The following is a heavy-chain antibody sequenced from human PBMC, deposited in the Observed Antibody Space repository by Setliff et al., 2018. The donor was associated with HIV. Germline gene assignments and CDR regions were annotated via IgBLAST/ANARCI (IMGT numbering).Heavy chain of an antibody. CDR3: ARAKTIGSSALFLDP. Sequence: SETLSLTCTVSGGSISSSSYYWGWIRQPPGKGLEWIGTFYYNGDSRYNPSLKSRVTISVDTSKNQFSLNLNSVTAADTAVYYCARAKTIGSSALFLDPWGQGTPVTVSS. CDR1: GGSISSSSYY. J-gene: IGHJ5*02. V-gene: IGHV4-39*01. CDR2: FYYNGDS. D-gene: IGHD2-2*03.